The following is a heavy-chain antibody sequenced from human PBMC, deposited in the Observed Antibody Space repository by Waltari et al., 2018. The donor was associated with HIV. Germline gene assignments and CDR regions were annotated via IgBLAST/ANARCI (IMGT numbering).Heavy chain of an antibody. CDR2: INSDGGDA. CDR1: FSDYW. Sequence: FSDYWMHWVRQSPWKGLEWVSRINSDGGDATYADSVKGRFTVSRDNAKNTLFLEMSSLRVEDTAVYYCARDDYDFWSGPRRDKNYGMDVWGQGTAVTVSS. V-gene: IGHV3-74*01. CDR3: ARDDYDFWSGPRRDKNYGMDV. D-gene: IGHD3-3*01. J-gene: IGHJ6*02.